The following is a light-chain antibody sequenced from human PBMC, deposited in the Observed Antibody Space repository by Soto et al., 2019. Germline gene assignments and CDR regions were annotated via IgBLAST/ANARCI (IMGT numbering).Light chain of an antibody. CDR3: QSYDSSNYV. CDR1: SGSIASNY. Sequence: NFMLTQPHSVSKSPGKTVTISCTRSSGSIASNYVQWYQQRPGSAPTTVIYEDNQRPSGVPDRFSASIDSSSNSASLTISGLKTEDEADYYCQSYDSSNYVFGTGTKVTVL. CDR2: EDN. V-gene: IGLV6-57*03. J-gene: IGLJ1*01.